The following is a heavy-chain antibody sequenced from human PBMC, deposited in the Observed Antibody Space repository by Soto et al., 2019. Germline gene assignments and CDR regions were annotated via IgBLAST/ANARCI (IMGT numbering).Heavy chain of an antibody. D-gene: IGHD5-18*01. CDR1: GGSISSYY. J-gene: IGHJ5*02. CDR2: IYYSGST. CDR3: ARYADTATPWFDP. Sequence: QVQLQESGPGLVKPSETLSLTCTVSGGSISSYYWSWIRQPPGKGLEWIGYIYYSGSTNYNPSLKSRVTISVDTSKNQFSLKLSSVTAADTAVYYCARYADTATPWFDPWGQGTLDTVSS. V-gene: IGHV4-59*01.